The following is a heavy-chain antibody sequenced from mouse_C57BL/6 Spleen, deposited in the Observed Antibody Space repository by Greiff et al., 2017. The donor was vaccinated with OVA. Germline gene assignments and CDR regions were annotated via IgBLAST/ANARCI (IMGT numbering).Heavy chain of an antibody. D-gene: IGHD2-4*01. J-gene: IGHJ1*03. CDR3: ARSDADYDPYWYFDV. Sequence: QVQLQQPGAELVRPGSSVKLSCKASGYTFTSYWMDWVKQRPGQGLEWIGNIYPSDSETHYNQKFKDKPTLTVDKSSSTAYMQLSSLTSEDSAVYYCARSDADYDPYWYFDVWGTGTTVTVSS. V-gene: IGHV1-61*01. CDR1: GYTFTSYW. CDR2: IYPSDSET.